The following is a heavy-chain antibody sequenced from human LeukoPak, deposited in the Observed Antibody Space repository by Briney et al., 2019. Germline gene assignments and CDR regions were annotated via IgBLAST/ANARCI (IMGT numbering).Heavy chain of an antibody. CDR3: ALYSSGWYVGY. Sequence: SETLSLTCTVSGGSISSSSYYWGWIRQPPGKGLEWIGSIYYSGSTYYNPSLKSRVTISVDTSKNQFSLKLSSVTAADTAVYYCALYSSGWYVGYWGQGTLVTVSS. V-gene: IGHV4-39*07. CDR2: IYYSGST. CDR1: GGSISSSSYY. D-gene: IGHD6-19*01. J-gene: IGHJ4*02.